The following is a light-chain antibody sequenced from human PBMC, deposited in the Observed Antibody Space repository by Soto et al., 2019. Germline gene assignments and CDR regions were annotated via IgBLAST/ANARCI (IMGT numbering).Light chain of an antibody. CDR1: SSDVGGYNY. CDR3: SSYTSSSTVL. J-gene: IGLJ2*01. V-gene: IGLV2-14*03. CDR2: DVS. Sequence: QSALTQPASVSGSPGQSITISCTGTSSDVGGYNYVSWYQQHPGKAPKLMIYDVSNRPSGVSNRFSASKSGNTASLTISGLQAEDEADYYCSSYTSSSTVLFGGGTKVTVL.